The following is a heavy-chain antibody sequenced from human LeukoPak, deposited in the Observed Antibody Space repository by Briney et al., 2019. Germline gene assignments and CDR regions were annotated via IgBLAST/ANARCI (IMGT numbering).Heavy chain of an antibody. CDR2: IYYSGST. V-gene: IGHV4-59*01. J-gene: IGHJ4*02. CDR1: GGSISSYY. Sequence: SETLSLTCTVSGGSISSYYWSWIRQPPGKGLEWIGYIYYSGSTNYNPTLKSRVTISVETSKNEFSLKLRSVTAADTAVYYCARVTGYRIEDYFDYWGQGTLVTVSS. D-gene: IGHD6-13*01. CDR3: ARVTGYRIEDYFDY.